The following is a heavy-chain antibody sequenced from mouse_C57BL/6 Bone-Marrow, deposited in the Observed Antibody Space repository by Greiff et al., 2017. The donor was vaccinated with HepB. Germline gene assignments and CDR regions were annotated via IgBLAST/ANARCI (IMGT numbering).Heavy chain of an antibody. V-gene: IGHV1-50*01. Sequence: QVQLQQPGAELVKPGASVKLSCKASGYTFTSYWMQWVKQRPGQGLEWIGEIDPSDGYTNYNQKFKGKATLTVDKSSSTAYMQLSSLTSEDSAVYYCARGGRAYWYFAVGGWGTGITVTV. CDR1: GYTFTSYW. D-gene: IGHD2-14*01. CDR3: ARGGRAYWYFAVGG. CDR2: IDPSDGYT. J-gene: IGHJ1*03.